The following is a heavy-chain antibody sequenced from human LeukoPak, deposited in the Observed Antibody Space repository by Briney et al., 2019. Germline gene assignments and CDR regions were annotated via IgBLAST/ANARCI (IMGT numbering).Heavy chain of an antibody. CDR3: ARYRAYYHNFVYY. Sequence: SGGSLRLSCAASGFTFSSYAMHWVRQAPGKGLEWVAVISYDGSNKYYADSVKGRFTISRDNSKNTLYLQMNSLRAEDTAVYYCARYRAYYHNFVYYWGQGNLVTVSS. J-gene: IGHJ4*02. D-gene: IGHD3-9*01. CDR1: GFTFSSYA. CDR2: ISYDGSNK. V-gene: IGHV3-30-3*01.